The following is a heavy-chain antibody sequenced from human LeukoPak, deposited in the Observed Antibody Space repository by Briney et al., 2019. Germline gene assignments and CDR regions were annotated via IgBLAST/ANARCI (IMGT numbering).Heavy chain of an antibody. V-gene: IGHV3-64*01. J-gene: IGHJ6*03. CDR2: ISSNEGST. Sequence: GGSLRLSCAASGFTFSSYAMHWVRQAPGKGLEYVSAISSNEGSTYYANSVKGRFTISRDNSKNTLYLQMGSLRAEDMAVYYCARRGNNYYYMDVWGKGTTVTVSS. D-gene: IGHD1-26*01. CDR3: ARRGNNYYYMDV. CDR1: GFTFSSYA.